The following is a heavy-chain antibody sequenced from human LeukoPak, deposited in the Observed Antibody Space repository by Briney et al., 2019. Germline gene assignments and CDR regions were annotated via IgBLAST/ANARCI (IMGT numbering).Heavy chain of an antibody. J-gene: IGHJ4*02. CDR1: GFTFDDYA. D-gene: IGHD5-18*01. Sequence: GGSLRLSCAASGFTFDDYAMHWVRHAPGKGLEWVSGITWISGSIGYADSVKGRFTISRDNAKNSLYLQMNSLRGEDMALYYCAKDIGFHHSYGVFDYWGQGTLVTVSS. V-gene: IGHV3-9*03. CDR3: AKDIGFHHSYGVFDY. CDR2: ITWISGSI.